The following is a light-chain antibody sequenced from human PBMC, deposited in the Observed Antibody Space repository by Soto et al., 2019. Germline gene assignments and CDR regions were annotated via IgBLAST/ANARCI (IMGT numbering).Light chain of an antibody. J-gene: IGLJ1*01. CDR1: SRDVGGYNY. CDR2: DVS. V-gene: IGLV2-11*01. Sequence: QSALTQPRSVSGSPGQSVTISCTGTSRDVGGYNYVSWYQQYPGKAPKLMIYDVSKRPSGVPDRFSGSKSGNTASLTISGLQAEDEADYYCCSYAGSYWVFGTGTKVTVL. CDR3: CSYAGSYWV.